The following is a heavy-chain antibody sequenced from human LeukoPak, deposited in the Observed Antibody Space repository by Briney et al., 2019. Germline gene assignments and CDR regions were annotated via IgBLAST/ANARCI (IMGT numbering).Heavy chain of an antibody. CDR1: GFTFSSYG. J-gene: IGHJ4*02. Sequence: GGSLRLSCAASGFTFSSYGMHWVRQAPGKGLEWVAVIWYGGSNKYYADSVKGRFTISRDNSKNTLYLQMNSLRAEDTAVYYCAKDRWGKYYYDSSGYFDYWGQGTLVTVSS. D-gene: IGHD3-22*01. V-gene: IGHV3-30*02. CDR2: IWYGGSNK. CDR3: AKDRWGKYYYDSSGYFDY.